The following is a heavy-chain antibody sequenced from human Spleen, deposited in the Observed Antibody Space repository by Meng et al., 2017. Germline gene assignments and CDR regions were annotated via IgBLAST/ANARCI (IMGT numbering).Heavy chain of an antibody. Sequence: QVHLQESGPGLVGPSETLSLPCTVSGGSVSNAIYFWSWIRQPPGKGLEWVGYFYYSGSTNYNPSLKSRVTISVDTSKNQFSLRLSSVTAADTAVYYCARGGPIDYWGQGTLVTVSS. CDR3: ARGGPIDY. V-gene: IGHV4-61*01. D-gene: IGHD1-26*01. J-gene: IGHJ4*02. CDR1: GGSVSNAIYF. CDR2: FYYSGST.